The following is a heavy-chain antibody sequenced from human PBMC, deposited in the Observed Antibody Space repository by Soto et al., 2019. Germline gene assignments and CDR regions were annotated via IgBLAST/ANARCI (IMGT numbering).Heavy chain of an antibody. CDR3: TTDSPHSGPI. Sequence: PGGSLRLSCAASGFTFNNAWMNWVRQAPGKGLEWVGLIRSKTDGGTTDYADYAAPVKGRFTISRDDSKNTLYLQMNSLETDDTAVYYCTTDSPHSGPIWGQGAMVTVSS. V-gene: IGHV3-15*07. D-gene: IGHD1-26*01. CDR2: IRSKTDGGTTDYA. J-gene: IGHJ3*02. CDR1: GFTFNNAW.